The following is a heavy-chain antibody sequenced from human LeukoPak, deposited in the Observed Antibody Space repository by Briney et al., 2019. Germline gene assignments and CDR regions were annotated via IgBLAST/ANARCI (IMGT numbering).Heavy chain of an antibody. CDR3: ATVAVIRGVTYFDY. CDR2: LFYSGST. J-gene: IGHJ4*02. Sequence: SETLSLPCPVSGGSISSYYWSWIRQPPGKGLEWIAYLFYSGSTDYNPSLESRDTISVDTSKNQFSLKLRSVTAADTAVYYCATVAVIRGVTYFDYWGQGTLVTVSS. CDR1: GGSISSYY. V-gene: IGHV4-59*01. D-gene: IGHD3-10*01.